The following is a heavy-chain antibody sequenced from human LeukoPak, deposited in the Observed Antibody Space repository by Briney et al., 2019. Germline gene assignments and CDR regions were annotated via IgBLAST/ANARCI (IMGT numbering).Heavy chain of an antibody. D-gene: IGHD3-16*02. CDR1: GYTFTGYY. CDR2: INPNSGGT. V-gene: IGHV1-2*02. CDR3: ARVVHDYVWGSYRSPTYIDY. J-gene: IGHJ4*02. Sequence: ASVKVSCKASGYTFTGYYMHWVRQAPGQGLEWMGWINPNSGGTNYAQKFQGRVTMTRDTSISTAYMELSRLRSDDTAVYYCARVVHDYVWGSYRSPTYIDYWGQGTLVTVSS.